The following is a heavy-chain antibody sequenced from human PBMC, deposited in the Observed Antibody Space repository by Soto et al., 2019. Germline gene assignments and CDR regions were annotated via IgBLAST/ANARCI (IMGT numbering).Heavy chain of an antibody. J-gene: IGHJ4*02. CDR3: MNYNSGWKY. V-gene: IGHV4-39*01. CDR2: ISYSGST. CDR1: GVSISSHGYF. D-gene: IGHD5-12*01. Sequence: QLQLQESGPGLVQPSETLSLTCTVSGVSISSHGYFWGWIRQPPGKGLEWIGMISYSGSTSYIPSLKSRVTISADTSKNQLSLRLSSVTAADTAVFHCMNYNSGWKYWGQGTVVTVSS.